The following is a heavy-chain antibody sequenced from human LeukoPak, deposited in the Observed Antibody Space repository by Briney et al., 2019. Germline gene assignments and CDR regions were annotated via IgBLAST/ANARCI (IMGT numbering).Heavy chain of an antibody. CDR3: LRTPYSNSWYGPFDY. D-gene: IGHD6-13*01. V-gene: IGHV3-64D*06. J-gene: IGHJ4*02. CDR1: GFTFRNYA. CDR2: ISINAGST. Sequence: GGSLRLFCSASGFTFRNYAMHWVRQTPGKGLEYVSAISINAGSTYHADSVKGRFTISRDNSKNTMYLQMSSLRAEDTAVYYCLRTPYSNSWYGPFDYWGQGTLVTVSS.